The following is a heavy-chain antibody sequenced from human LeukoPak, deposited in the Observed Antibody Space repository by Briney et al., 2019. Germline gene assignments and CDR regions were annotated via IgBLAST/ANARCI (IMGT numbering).Heavy chain of an antibody. Sequence: HPGGSLRLSCAASGFTFSNYAMSWVRQAPGKGLEWVSAISGSGGSTYYADSVKGRFTISRDNSKNTLYLQMNSLRAEDTAVYYCAKARNWNDFNYWGQGTLVTVSS. CDR2: ISGSGGST. J-gene: IGHJ4*02. CDR3: AKARNWNDFNY. CDR1: GFTFSNYA. D-gene: IGHD1-1*01. V-gene: IGHV3-23*01.